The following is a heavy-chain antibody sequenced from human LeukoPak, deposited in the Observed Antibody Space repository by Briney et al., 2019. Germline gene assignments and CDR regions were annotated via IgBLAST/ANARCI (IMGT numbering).Heavy chain of an antibody. D-gene: IGHD2-21*02. CDR1: GGSIGSHY. Sequence: PSETLSLTCTVSGGSIGSHYWTWIRQTPGKGLEWIGYVYDIGTTKYNPSLKSRVTISVDTSKNQFSLKLSSVTAADTAVYYCARERDCGGDCYSGYFDYWGQGTLVTVSS. J-gene: IGHJ4*02. CDR3: ARERDCGGDCYSGYFDY. CDR2: VYDIGTT. V-gene: IGHV4-59*11.